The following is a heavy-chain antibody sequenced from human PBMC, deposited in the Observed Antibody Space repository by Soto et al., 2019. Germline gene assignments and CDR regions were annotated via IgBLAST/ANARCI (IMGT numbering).Heavy chain of an antibody. CDR2: IKTNIDGGRI. J-gene: IGHJ6*02. CDR1: GFTFSNGL. CDR3: TTNSVTDFYYYGMEV. V-gene: IGHV3-15*01. Sequence: GGSLRLSCDGSGFTFSNGLMTWVRQSPGKGLEWVGRIKTNIDGGRIDYAATVKGRFTISSDDSKNTLYLQMNSLKTEDTGVYYCTTNSVTDFYYYGMEVWGLGTTVTVSS.